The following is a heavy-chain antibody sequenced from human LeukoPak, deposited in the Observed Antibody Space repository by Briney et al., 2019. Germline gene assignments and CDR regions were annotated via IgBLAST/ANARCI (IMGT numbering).Heavy chain of an antibody. CDR3: AKDPPSIAVAIDDAFDI. D-gene: IGHD6-19*01. Sequence: GGSLRLSCAASGFTVSNNYMSWVRQTPGKGLEWVSAISGSGGSTYYADSVKGRFTISRDNSKNTLYLQMNSLRAEDTAVYYCAKDPPSIAVAIDDAFDIWGQGTMVTVSS. V-gene: IGHV3-23*01. CDR2: ISGSGGST. CDR1: GFTVSNNY. J-gene: IGHJ3*02.